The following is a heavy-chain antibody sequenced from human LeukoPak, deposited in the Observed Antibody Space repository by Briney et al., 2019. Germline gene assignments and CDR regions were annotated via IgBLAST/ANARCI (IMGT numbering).Heavy chain of an antibody. J-gene: IGHJ4*02. V-gene: IGHV1-18*01. CDR3: ARQVQAAMVPSALALGY. Sequence: ASVKVSCKASGYTFTSYGISWVRQAPGQGLEWMGWISAYNGNTNYAQKLQGRVTMTTDTSTSTAYMELRSLRSDDTAVYYCARQVQAAMVPSALALGYWGQGTLVTVSS. CDR1: GYTFTSYG. D-gene: IGHD5-18*01. CDR2: ISAYNGNT.